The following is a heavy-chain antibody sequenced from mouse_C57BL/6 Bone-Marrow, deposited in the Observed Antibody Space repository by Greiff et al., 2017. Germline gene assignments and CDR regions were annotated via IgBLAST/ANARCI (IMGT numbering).Heavy chain of an antibody. CDR1: GYTFTSYW. CDR2: IDPSDSYT. D-gene: IGHD1-1*01. J-gene: IGHJ4*01. CDR3: ARAPITTVVGDAMDY. Sequence: QVQLQQPGAELVMPGASVKLSCKASGYTFTSYWMHWVKQRPGQGLEWIGEIDPSDSYTNYNQQFTGKSTLTVDKSSSTAYMQLSSLTSEDSAVYYCARAPITTVVGDAMDYWGQEPQSPSPQ. V-gene: IGHV1-69*01.